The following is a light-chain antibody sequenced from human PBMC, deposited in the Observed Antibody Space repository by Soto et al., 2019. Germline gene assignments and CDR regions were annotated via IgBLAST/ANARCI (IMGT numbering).Light chain of an antibody. CDR1: QSVSSS. J-gene: IGKJ1*01. V-gene: IGKV3-15*01. CDR3: QQYNNWLRT. Sequence: EIVMTQSPATLSVSPGERATLSCRASQSVSSSLAWYQQKPGQAPRLLIYGASTRATGIPARFSGSGSGTEFTITISSLQSEDFAVYYCQQYNNWLRTFGQGTKVEVK. CDR2: GAS.